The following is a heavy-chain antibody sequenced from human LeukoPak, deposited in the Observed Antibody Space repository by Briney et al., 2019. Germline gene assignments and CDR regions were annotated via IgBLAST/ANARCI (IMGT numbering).Heavy chain of an antibody. Sequence: GASVKVSCKASGYTFTGYSMHWVRQAPGQGLEWMGWISGYSGNTNYAPKLRGRVTMTTDTSTSTAYMELRSLRSDDTAVYYCASDIYDSSGYYYFDYWGQGTLFTVSS. CDR2: ISGYSGNT. D-gene: IGHD3-22*01. J-gene: IGHJ4*02. CDR1: GYTFTGYS. CDR3: ASDIYDSSGYYYFDY. V-gene: IGHV1-18*04.